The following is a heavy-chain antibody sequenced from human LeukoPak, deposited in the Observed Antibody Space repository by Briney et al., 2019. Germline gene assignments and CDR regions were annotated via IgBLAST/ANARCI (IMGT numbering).Heavy chain of an antibody. CDR2: ISAYNGNT. CDR3: AITYYYGSGSYAPDY. CDR1: GYTFTSYG. D-gene: IGHD3-10*01. J-gene: IGHJ4*02. Sequence: GASVKVSCKASGYTFTSYGISWVRQAPGQGLEWVGWISAYNGNTNYAQKLQGRVTMTTDTSTSTAYMELRSLRSDDTAVYYCAITYYYGSGSYAPDYWGQGTLVTVSS. V-gene: IGHV1-18*01.